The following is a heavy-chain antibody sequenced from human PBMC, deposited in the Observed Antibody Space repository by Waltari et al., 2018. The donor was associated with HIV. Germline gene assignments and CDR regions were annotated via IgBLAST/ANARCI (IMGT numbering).Heavy chain of an antibody. J-gene: IGHJ2*01. D-gene: IGHD1-26*01. Sequence: QLQLQESGPGLVKPSETLSLTCTVSGGSVSSSSYFWGWLRQPPGKGLEWVGRFYYTGRAYDNPSLKSRVTISVDTSKNQFSLKVTSVTAADTAVYDCARHALRVGAAYWNFDLWGRGTLVTVSS. CDR3: ARHALRVGAAYWNFDL. V-gene: IGHV4-39*01. CDR1: GGSVSSSSYF. CDR2: FYYTGRA.